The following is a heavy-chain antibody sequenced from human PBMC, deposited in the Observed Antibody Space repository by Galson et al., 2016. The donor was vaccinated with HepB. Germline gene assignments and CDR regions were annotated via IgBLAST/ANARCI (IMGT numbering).Heavy chain of an antibody. Sequence: SVKVSCKASGYTFSGHRVHWVRQAPGQGPEWMGWLNPKTGDTNYAQKFQGRVTMTRDTSLATAYVELSSLRSDDTAVYYCAISLLIQGVAPYYYYGLDVWGKGTPVTVSS. CDR1: GYTFSGHR. CDR2: LNPKTGDT. CDR3: AISLLIQGVAPYYYYGLDV. D-gene: IGHD3-10*01. V-gene: IGHV1-2*02. J-gene: IGHJ6*04.